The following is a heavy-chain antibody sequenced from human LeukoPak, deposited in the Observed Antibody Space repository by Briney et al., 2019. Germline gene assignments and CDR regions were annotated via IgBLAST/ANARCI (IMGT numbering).Heavy chain of an antibody. J-gene: IGHJ6*03. V-gene: IGHV3-23*01. CDR1: GFSFSTYA. D-gene: IGHD1-26*01. CDR3: AKDSGGTYFYYYYYMDV. CDR2: SSAGGATI. Sequence: GGSLRLSCAASGFSFSTYAMSWVRQAPGKGLEWVSASSAGGATIYYADSVKGRFTVSRYNSKTTLYLHMISLRAEYTAIYYSAKDSGGTYFYYYYYMDVWGKGTTVTVSS.